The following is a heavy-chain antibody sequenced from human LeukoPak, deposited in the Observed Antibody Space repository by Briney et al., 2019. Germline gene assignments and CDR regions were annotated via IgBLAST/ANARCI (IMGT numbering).Heavy chain of an antibody. D-gene: IGHD3-9*01. V-gene: IGHV1-18*01. CDR2: VSSYNGDT. Sequence: AASVRVSCKASGYTFNNYGVSWVRQAPGQGLEWMGWVSSYNGDTNYAQKFQGRVTMSTDTPTNTAYMELRSLRFDDTAIYYCAKDWHILTGRNCFDPWGQGTLVTVSS. CDR1: GYTFNNYG. CDR3: AKDWHILTGRNCFDP. J-gene: IGHJ5*02.